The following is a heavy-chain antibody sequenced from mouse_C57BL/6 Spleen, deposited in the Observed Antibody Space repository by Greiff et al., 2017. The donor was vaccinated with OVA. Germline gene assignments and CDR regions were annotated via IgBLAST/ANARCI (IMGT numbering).Heavy chain of an antibody. Sequence: EVKLVESGGGLVQPGGSLKLSCAASGFTFSDYYMYWVRQTPEKRLEWVAYISNGGGSTYYPDTVKGRFTISRDNAKNTLYLQMSRLKSEDTAMYYCARPDGYFYWYFDVWGTGTTVTVSS. CDR3: ARPDGYFYWYFDV. CDR2: ISNGGGST. V-gene: IGHV5-12*01. D-gene: IGHD2-3*01. CDR1: GFTFSDYY. J-gene: IGHJ1*03.